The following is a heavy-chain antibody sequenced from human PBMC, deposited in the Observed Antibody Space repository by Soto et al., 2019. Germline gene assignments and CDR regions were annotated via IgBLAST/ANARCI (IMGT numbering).Heavy chain of an antibody. V-gene: IGHV4-59*01. Sequence: QVQLQESGPGLVKPSETLSLTCTVSGGSISSYYWSWIRQPPGKGLEWIGYIYYSGSTNYNPSLKSRVTIXADXSXSQFSLKLSSVTAADTAVYYCARGRGRGTRANWFDPWGQGTLVTVSS. J-gene: IGHJ5*02. CDR3: ARGRGRGTRANWFDP. CDR2: IYYSGST. CDR1: GGSISSYY.